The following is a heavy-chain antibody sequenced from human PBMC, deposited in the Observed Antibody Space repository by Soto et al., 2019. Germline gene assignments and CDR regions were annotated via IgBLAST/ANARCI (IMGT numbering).Heavy chain of an antibody. V-gene: IGHV4-34*01. J-gene: IGHJ3*02. CDR3: ETGDDAFDI. CDR2: INHSGST. CDR1: GGSFSGYY. D-gene: IGHD7-27*01. Sequence: SETLSLTCAVYGGSFSGYYWSWIRQPPGKGLEWIGEINHSGSTNYNPSLKSRVTISVDTSKNQFSLKLSSVTAADTAVYYCETGDDAFDIWGQGTMVTVSS.